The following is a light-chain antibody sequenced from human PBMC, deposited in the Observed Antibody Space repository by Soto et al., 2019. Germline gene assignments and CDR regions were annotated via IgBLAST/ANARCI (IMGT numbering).Light chain of an antibody. Sequence: QSVLTQPPSVSGAPGQRVTISCTGSSSNIGADYDVHWYQQRPGTAPTPLIFGNINRPSGVPDRFSGSKSGTSASLAITGLEAEDEGDYCCQSYDSTLSARYVFGTGTQLTVL. J-gene: IGLJ1*01. V-gene: IGLV1-40*01. CDR2: GNI. CDR3: QSYDSTLSARYV. CDR1: SSNIGADYD.